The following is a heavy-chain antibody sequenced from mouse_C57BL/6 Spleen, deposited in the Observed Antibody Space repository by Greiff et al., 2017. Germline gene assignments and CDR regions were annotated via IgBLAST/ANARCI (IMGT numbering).Heavy chain of an antibody. CDR2: IDPSDSYT. J-gene: IGHJ2*01. V-gene: IGHV1-50*01. D-gene: IGHD2-1*01. Sequence: QVQLQQSGAELVKPGASVKLSCKASGYTFTSYWMQWVKQRPGQGLEWIGEIDPSDSYTNYNQKFKGKATLTVDTSSSTAYMQLSSLTSEDSAVYYCARRGYGNYDYFDYWGQGTTLTVSS. CDR1: GYTFTSYW. CDR3: ARRGYGNYDYFDY.